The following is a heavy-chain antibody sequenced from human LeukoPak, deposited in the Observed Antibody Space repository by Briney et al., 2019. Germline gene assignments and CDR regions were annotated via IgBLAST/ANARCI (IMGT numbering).Heavy chain of an antibody. CDR3: ARAVYFDWLSPSDY. V-gene: IGHV3-11*04. CDR2: ISSSGSTI. Sequence: NPGGSLRLSCAASGFTFSDYYMSWIRQAPGKGLEWGSYISSSGSTIYYAGSVKGRFTISRDNAKNSLYLQMNSLRAEDTAVYYCARAVYFDWLSPSDYWGQGTLVTVSS. D-gene: IGHD3-9*01. CDR1: GFTFSDYY. J-gene: IGHJ4*02.